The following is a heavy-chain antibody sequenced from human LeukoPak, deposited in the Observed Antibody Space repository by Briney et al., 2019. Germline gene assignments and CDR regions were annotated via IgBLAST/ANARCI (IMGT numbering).Heavy chain of an antibody. J-gene: IGHJ6*03. Sequence: GASVKVSCKASGYTFTSYYMHWVRQAPGQGLKWMGIINPSGGSTTYAQKFQGRVTMTRDTSTSTVYMELSSLRSEDTAVYYCARDLSEEPHYYYYYMDVWGKGTTVTVSS. V-gene: IGHV1-46*03. CDR3: ARDLSEEPHYYYYYMDV. CDR2: INPSGGST. D-gene: IGHD1-26*01. CDR1: GYTFTSYY.